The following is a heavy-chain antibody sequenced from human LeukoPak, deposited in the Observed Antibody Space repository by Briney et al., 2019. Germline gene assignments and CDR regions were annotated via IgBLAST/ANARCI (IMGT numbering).Heavy chain of an antibody. D-gene: IGHD3-9*01. J-gene: IGHJ4*02. CDR1: GYTFTGYY. CDR3: ARSLAYYDILTGYPGY. V-gene: IGHV1-2*02. CDR2: INSNSGGT. Sequence: ASVKVSCKASGYTFTGYYMHWVRQAPGQGLEWMGWINSNSGGTNYAQKFQGRVTMTRDTPISTAYMELSRLRSDDTAVYYCARSLAYYDILTGYPGYWGQGTLVTVSS.